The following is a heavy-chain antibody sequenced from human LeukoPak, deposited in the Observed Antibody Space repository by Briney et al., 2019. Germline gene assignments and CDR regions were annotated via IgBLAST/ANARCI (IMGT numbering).Heavy chain of an antibody. V-gene: IGHV3-23*01. CDR2: ITTGGPNT. CDR1: GFTFNNYA. D-gene: IGHD7-27*01. J-gene: IGHJ4*02. CDR3: AKDGGLWVSAHWGDS. Sequence: GGSLRLSCVASGFTFNNYAMSWVRQAPGKGLKWVSTITTGGPNTYYADSVKGRFTVSRDDSKNTLYLQMNSLRAEDTAVYYCAKDGGLWVSAHWGDSWGRGTLVTVSS.